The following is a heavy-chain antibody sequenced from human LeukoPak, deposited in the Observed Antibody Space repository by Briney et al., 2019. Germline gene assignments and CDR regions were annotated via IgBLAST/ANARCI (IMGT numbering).Heavy chain of an antibody. CDR2: VYDNGDT. Sequence: SETLSLTRTVSGGSISGYLWTWIRQPPGKGLEWIGYVYDNGDTSYHPSFTGRVSISVAMSKNQFSLKLTSVLAADTAEYYCARQSDYDIDTSHYMDVWGKGTTVTVSS. CDR3: ARQSDYDIDTSHYMDV. CDR1: GGSISGYL. J-gene: IGHJ6*03. D-gene: IGHD3-22*01. V-gene: IGHV4-59*13.